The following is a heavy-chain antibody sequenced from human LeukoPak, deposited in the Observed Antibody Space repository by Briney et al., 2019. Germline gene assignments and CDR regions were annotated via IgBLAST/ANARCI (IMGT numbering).Heavy chain of an antibody. CDR1: GFTFSSYE. J-gene: IGHJ4*02. CDR3: ARAVDYYDSYYFDY. Sequence: GRSLRLSCAASGFTFSSYEMNWVRQAPGKGLEWVSYISSSGSTIYYADSVKGRFTISRDNAKNSLYLQMNSLRAEDTAVYYCARAVDYYDSYYFDYWGQGTLVTVSS. CDR2: ISSSGSTI. D-gene: IGHD3-22*01. V-gene: IGHV3-48*03.